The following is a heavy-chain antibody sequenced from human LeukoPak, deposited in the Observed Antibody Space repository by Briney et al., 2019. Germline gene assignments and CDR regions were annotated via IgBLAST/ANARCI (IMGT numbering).Heavy chain of an antibody. CDR3: VREGLTVYYFDY. Sequence: GGSLRLSCAASGFTFSSSWMHWVCQAPEKGLEWVADIKCDGSEKYYVDSVKGRLTISRDNAKNSLYLQVNSLRAEDTTVYYCVREGLTVYYFDYWGQGTLVTVSS. CDR1: GFTFSSSW. D-gene: IGHD4-11*01. J-gene: IGHJ4*02. V-gene: IGHV3-52*01. CDR2: IKCDGSEK.